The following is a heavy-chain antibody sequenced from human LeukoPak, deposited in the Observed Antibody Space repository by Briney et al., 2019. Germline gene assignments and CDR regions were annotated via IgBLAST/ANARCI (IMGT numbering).Heavy chain of an antibody. CDR2: ISSSGSTI. CDR1: GFTFSSYE. CDR3: ARDVGHWGQGADY. D-gene: IGHD3-16*01. J-gene: IGHJ4*02. V-gene: IGHV3-48*03. Sequence: PGGSLRLSCAASGFTFSSYEMNWVRQAPGKGLEWVSYISSSGSTIYYADSVKGRFTISRDNAKNSLYLQMNSLRAEDTAVYYCARDVGHWGQGADYWGQGTLVTVSS.